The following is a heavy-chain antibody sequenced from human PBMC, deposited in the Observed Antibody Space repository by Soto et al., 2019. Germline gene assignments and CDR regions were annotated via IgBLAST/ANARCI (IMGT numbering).Heavy chain of an antibody. CDR1: GGSIRSNDYY. J-gene: IGHJ5*02. D-gene: IGHD3-3*01. CDR2: VHFSGDT. Sequence: QLQLQESGPGLVKPSETLSLTCAVSGGSIRSNDYYWGWFRQPPGKGLEWIGTVHFSGDTYYNPSLKNRVTISMDKANKQLSLRLNSVTAADTAVFYCARHGKSTGVAMFGPWGQGALVIVSS. V-gene: IGHV4-39*01. CDR3: ARHGKSTGVAMFGP.